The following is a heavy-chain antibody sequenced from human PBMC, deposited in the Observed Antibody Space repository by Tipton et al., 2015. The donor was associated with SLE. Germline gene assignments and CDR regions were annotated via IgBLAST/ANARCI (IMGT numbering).Heavy chain of an antibody. CDR1: GGSFSGYY. CDR2: ISGSGGSP. D-gene: IGHD2-2*02. CDR3: AKSIMDVVVVPAPIGYYYNMDV. V-gene: IGHV3-23*01. Sequence: LSLTCAVYGGSFSGYYWSWIRQPPGKGLEWVSGISGSGGSPYYANFVKGRFTISRDNSKDTLFLQMNSLRAEDTAVHYCAKSIMDVVVVPAPIGYYYNMDVWGKGTTVIVSS. J-gene: IGHJ6*03.